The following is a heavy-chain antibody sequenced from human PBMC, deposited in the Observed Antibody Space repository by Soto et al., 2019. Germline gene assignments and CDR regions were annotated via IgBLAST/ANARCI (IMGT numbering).Heavy chain of an antibody. Sequence: QVQLQESGPGLVKPSETLSLTCTVSGGSISSYYWSWIRQPAGKGLEWIGRIYTSGSTNYNPSLKSRVTMSVDTSKNQFSLKLSSVTAADTAVYYCARGGLDRYYYDSSGYEGYFDYWGQGTLVTVSS. V-gene: IGHV4-4*07. CDR3: ARGGLDRYYYDSSGYEGYFDY. J-gene: IGHJ4*02. CDR2: IYTSGST. CDR1: GGSISSYY. D-gene: IGHD3-22*01.